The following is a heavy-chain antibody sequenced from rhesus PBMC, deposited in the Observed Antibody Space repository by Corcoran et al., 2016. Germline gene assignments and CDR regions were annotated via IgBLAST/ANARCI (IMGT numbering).Heavy chain of an antibody. J-gene: IGHJ4*01. Sequence: QVQLQESGTGLLKPSETLSLTCTVSGGSISSHFWSWIRQSPVKGLEWIGYIHGDRGGNSYNPSLESRVTIARDTSKNQFSRRLNAGTAADTDVYYCARDLTWAIDYWGQGVMVTVTS. V-gene: IGHV4-147*01. CDR1: GGSISSHF. CDR2: IHGDRGGN. D-gene: IGHD1-38*01. CDR3: ARDLTWAIDY.